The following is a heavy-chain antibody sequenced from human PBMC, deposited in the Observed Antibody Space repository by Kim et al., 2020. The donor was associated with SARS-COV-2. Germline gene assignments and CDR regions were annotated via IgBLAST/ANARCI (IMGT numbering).Heavy chain of an antibody. D-gene: IGHD4-17*01. CDR1: GFTFSSYG. CDR3: AKDNHDDYGDYHNWVRGMDV. J-gene: IGHJ6*02. Sequence: GGSLRLSCAASGFTFSSYGMHWVRQAPGKGLEWVAVISYDGSNKYYADSVKGRFTISRDNSKNTLYLQMNSLRAEDTAVYYCAKDNHDDYGDYHNWVRGMDVWGQGTTVTVSS. V-gene: IGHV3-30*18. CDR2: ISYDGSNK.